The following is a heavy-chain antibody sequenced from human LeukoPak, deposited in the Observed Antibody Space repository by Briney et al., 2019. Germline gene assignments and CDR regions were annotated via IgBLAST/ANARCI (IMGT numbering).Heavy chain of an antibody. V-gene: IGHV4-34*01. Sequence: TSETLSLTCAVYGGSFSGYYWSWIRQPPGKGLEWIGEINHSGSTNYNPSLKSRVTISVDTSKNQFSLKLSSVTAADTAVYYCARLYVVRGPTQYYYYYYMDVWGKGTTVAVSS. CDR2: INHSGST. CDR1: GGSFSGYY. CDR3: ARLYVVRGPTQYYYYYYMDV. J-gene: IGHJ6*03. D-gene: IGHD3-10*01.